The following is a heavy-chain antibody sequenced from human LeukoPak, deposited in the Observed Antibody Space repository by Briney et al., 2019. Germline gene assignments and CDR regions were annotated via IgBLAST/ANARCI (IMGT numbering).Heavy chain of an antibody. Sequence: GGSLRLSCAASGFIFSTYTFHWFRQAPGKGLQWVALITYDGSTKKFADSFKGRFTISRDNSKNTLYLQMNSLRGEDTAMYYCARDSDYGGFDYWGQGTLVTVAS. CDR3: ARDSDYGGFDY. V-gene: IGHV3-30*04. CDR1: GFIFSTYT. CDR2: ITYDGSTK. J-gene: IGHJ4*02. D-gene: IGHD4-23*01.